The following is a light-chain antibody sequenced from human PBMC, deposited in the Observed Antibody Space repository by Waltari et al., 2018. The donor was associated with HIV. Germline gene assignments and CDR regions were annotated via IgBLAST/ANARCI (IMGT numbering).Light chain of an antibody. CDR3: MIWPSNAVV. J-gene: IGLJ2*01. V-gene: IGLV5-37*01. Sequence: QPVLTQPPSSSASPGESARLTCTLPSDVTVDNYNIYWYQQKPGSPPRYLLYYYSDSDKGQRSGVPSRFSGSKDASANTGILLISGLQSEDEADYYCMIWPSNAVVFGGGTKLTVL. CDR2: YYSDSDK. CDR1: SDVTVDNYN.